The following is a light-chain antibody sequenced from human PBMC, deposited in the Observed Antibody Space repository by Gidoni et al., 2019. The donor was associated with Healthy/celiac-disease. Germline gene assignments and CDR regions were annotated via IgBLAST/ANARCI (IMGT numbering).Light chain of an antibody. V-gene: IGKV3-20*01. CDR3: QQYGSSPPWT. Sequence: DIVLTQSPGTLSLSPGERATLSSRARQSVSSSYLARYQQQPGQAPRLLIYGASSRATGIPDRFSGSGSVTDFTLTISRLEPEDFAVYYCQQYGSSPPWTFGQGTKVEIK. CDR1: QSVSSSY. CDR2: GAS. J-gene: IGKJ1*01.